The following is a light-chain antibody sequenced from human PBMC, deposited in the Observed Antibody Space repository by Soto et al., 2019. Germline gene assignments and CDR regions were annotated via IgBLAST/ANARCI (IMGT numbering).Light chain of an antibody. J-gene: IGLJ3*02. CDR2: DVT. Sequence: QSALTQPRSVSGSPGQSVTISCTGTITDVGKYNYVSWYQQHPGNAPKLLMYDVTQRPSGVPDRFSGSKSGNTASLTISGLPAEDEADYYCCSYAGSYTYVFGVGTKLTVL. CDR1: ITDVGKYNY. V-gene: IGLV2-11*01. CDR3: CSYAGSYTYV.